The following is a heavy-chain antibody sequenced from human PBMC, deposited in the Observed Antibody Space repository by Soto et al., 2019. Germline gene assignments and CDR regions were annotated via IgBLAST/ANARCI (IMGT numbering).Heavy chain of an antibody. J-gene: IGHJ6*02. CDR3: AKEGSGSFPYYYGMDV. Sequence: QVQLVESGGGVVQPGRSLRLSFAASGFTFSIYGMHWVRQAPGKGLEWVAVISYDGSNKYYADSVKGRFTISRDNSKNPLYLQMNSLRAEDTAVYYCAKEGSGSFPYYYGMDVWGQGTTVTVSS. CDR1: GFTFSIYG. CDR2: ISYDGSNK. D-gene: IGHD3-10*01. V-gene: IGHV3-30*18.